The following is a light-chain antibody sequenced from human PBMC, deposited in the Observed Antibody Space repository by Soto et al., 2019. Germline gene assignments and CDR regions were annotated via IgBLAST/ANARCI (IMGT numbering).Light chain of an antibody. J-gene: IGKJ4*01. V-gene: IGKV2-28*01. Sequence: DIVMTQSPLSLPVTPGEPASISCRSSHSLLHSNGYKYLDWYMTKKGQSTQIMIYLGSNRASGVPDRLRGSGSGKDFTLKISRVEAEEVGVYYGMQRIQLPLTFGGGTKVDI. CDR1: HSLLHSNGYKY. CDR2: LGS. CDR3: MQRIQLPLT.